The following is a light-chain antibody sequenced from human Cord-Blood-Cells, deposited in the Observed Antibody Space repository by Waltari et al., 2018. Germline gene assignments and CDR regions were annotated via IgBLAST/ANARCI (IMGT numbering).Light chain of an antibody. V-gene: IGLV6-57*03. J-gene: IGLJ1*01. Sequence: NFMLTQPHSVSESPGKTVTISCTRSSGSIASNYVQWYQQSPGSAPNTVIYEDNQRPSGVPDRFSGSIDSSSNSASLTISGLKTEDEADYYCQSYDSSNYVFGTGTKVTVL. CDR1: SGSIASNY. CDR3: QSYDSSNYV. CDR2: EDN.